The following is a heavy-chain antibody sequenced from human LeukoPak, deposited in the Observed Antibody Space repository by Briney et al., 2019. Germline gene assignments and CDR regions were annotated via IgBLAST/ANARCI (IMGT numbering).Heavy chain of an antibody. CDR2: IIPIFGTA. J-gene: IGHJ6*03. CDR1: GGTFSSYA. D-gene: IGHD6-13*01. V-gene: IGHV1-69*05. CDR3: ARGIAAAYYYYYMDV. Sequence: ASVTVSCTASGGTFSSYAISWVRQAHGQGLEWMGGIIPIFGTANYAQKFQGRVTITTDESTSTAYMELSSLRSEDTAVYYCARGIAAAYYYYYMDVWGKGTTVTVSS.